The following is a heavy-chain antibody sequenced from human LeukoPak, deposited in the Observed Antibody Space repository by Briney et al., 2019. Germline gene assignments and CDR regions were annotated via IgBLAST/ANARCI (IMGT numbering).Heavy chain of an antibody. V-gene: IGHV3-21*01. Sequence: PGGSLRLSCAASGFTFSSYSMNWVRQAPGKGLEWVSSISSSSSYIYYADSVKGRFTIYRDNAKNSLYLQMNSLRAEDTAVYYCATLSGYYAPYYFDYWGQGTLVTVSS. CDR3: ATLSGYYAPYYFDY. CDR1: GFTFSSYS. J-gene: IGHJ4*02. CDR2: ISSSSSYI. D-gene: IGHD3-22*01.